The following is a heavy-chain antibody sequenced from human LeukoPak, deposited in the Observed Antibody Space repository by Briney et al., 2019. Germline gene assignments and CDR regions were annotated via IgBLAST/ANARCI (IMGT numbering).Heavy chain of an antibody. J-gene: IGHJ6*03. CDR3: ARQMEVRGVILRSYCYYMDV. Sequence: SETLSLTCTVSGGSISSSSYYWGWIRQPPGKGLEWIGSIYYSGSTYYNPSLKSRVTISVDTSKNQFSLKLSSVTAADTAVYRCARQMEVRGVILRSYCYYMDVWGKGTTVTISS. V-gene: IGHV4-39*01. D-gene: IGHD3-10*01. CDR2: IYYSGST. CDR1: GGSISSSSYY.